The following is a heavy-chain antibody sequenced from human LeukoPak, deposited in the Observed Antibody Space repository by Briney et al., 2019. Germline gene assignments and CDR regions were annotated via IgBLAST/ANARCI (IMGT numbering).Heavy chain of an antibody. V-gene: IGHV3-23*01. J-gene: IGHJ4*02. CDR2: ISGSGGST. D-gene: IGHD1-26*01. Sequence: PGGSLRLSCAASGFNFSNYAMSWVRQAPGKGLEWVSAISGSGGSTYYADSVKGRFAISRDNSKNTLYLQMNSLRAEDTAVYYCAKDKGELLHYFDYWGQGTLVTVSS. CDR3: AKDKGELLHYFDY. CDR1: GFNFSNYA.